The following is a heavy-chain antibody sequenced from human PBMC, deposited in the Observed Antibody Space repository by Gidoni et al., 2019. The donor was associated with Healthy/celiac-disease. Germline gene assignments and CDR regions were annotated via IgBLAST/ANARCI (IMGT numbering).Heavy chain of an antibody. CDR2: INHSGST. J-gene: IGHJ6*02. CDR3: AREKGLTMVRGVLYGMDV. D-gene: IGHD3-10*01. V-gene: IGHV4-34*01. Sequence: QVQLQQWGAGLLKPSETLSLTCAVYGGSFSGYYWSGIRQPPGKGLEWIGEINHSGSTNYNPSLKSRVTISVDTSKNQFSLKLSSVTAADTAVYYCAREKGLTMVRGVLYGMDVWGQGTTVTVSS. CDR1: GGSFSGYY.